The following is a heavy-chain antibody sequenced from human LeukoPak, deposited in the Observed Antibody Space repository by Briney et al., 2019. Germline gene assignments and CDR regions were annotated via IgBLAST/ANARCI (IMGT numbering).Heavy chain of an antibody. CDR1: GVTFSNYW. Sequence: GGSLRLSCAASGVTFSNYWMSWVRQAPGKGLEWVANIKEDGSEKYYVDSVKGRFTISRDNARNSLYLQMNSLRAEDTAVYYCASGRQLGYWGQGTLVTVSS. CDR3: ASGRQLGY. D-gene: IGHD6-13*01. V-gene: IGHV3-7*01. CDR2: IKEDGSEK. J-gene: IGHJ4*02.